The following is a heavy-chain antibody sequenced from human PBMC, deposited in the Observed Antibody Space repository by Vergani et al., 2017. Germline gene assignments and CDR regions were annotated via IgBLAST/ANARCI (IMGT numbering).Heavy chain of an antibody. V-gene: IGHV3-11*01. J-gene: IGHJ3*02. D-gene: IGHD6-13*01. CDR2: ISSSGSTI. CDR3: ARLYSSSWYAGGFDAFDI. CDR1: GFTFSDYY. Sequence: QVQLVESGGGLVKPGGSLRLSCAASGFTFSDYYMSWIRQAPGKGLEWVSYISSSGSTIYYADSVKGRFTISRDNAKNSLYLQMNSLRADDTAVDYCARLYSSSWYAGGFDAFDIWGQGTMVTVSS.